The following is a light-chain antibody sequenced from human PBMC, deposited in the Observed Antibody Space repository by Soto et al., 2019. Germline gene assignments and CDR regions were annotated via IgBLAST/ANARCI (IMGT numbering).Light chain of an antibody. V-gene: IGKV3-15*01. CDR2: SAS. J-gene: IGKJ4*01. CDR3: QHYFDRPLT. CDR1: QSIRSN. Sequence: ETIMTQSPAILSVSPGERATLSCRASQSIRSNLAWYQQIPGQAPRLLVYSASTRATGIPARFSGSGSGTDFTLTFISLQSEDFAVYYCQHYFDRPLTVGGGTKVDI.